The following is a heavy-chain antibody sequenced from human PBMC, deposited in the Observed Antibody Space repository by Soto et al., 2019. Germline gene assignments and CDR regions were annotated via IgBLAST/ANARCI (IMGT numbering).Heavy chain of an antibody. CDR2: IRWNSGSI. Sequence: EVQLVESGGGLVQPGRSLRLSCAASGFTFDDYAMHWVRQAPGKGLEWVSGIRWNSGSIGYADSVKGRFTISRDYAKNSLYLQMNSLRAEDTALYYCAKDRGLVLSFYFDYWGQGTLVTVSS. J-gene: IGHJ4*02. CDR1: GFTFDDYA. V-gene: IGHV3-9*01. D-gene: IGHD6-19*01. CDR3: AKDRGLVLSFYFDY.